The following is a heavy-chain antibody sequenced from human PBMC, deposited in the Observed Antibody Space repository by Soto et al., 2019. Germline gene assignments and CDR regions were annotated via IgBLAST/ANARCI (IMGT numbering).Heavy chain of an antibody. D-gene: IGHD2-15*01. J-gene: IGHJ5*02. CDR3: ASSAPEVVVVAATNPDWFDP. CDR1: GFTFSSYS. V-gene: IGHV3-21*01. Sequence: EVQLVESGGGLVKPGGSLRLSCAASGFTFSSYSMNWVRQAPGKGLEWVSSISSSSSYIYYADSVKGRFTISRDNAKNSLYLQMNSLRAEDTAVYYCASSAPEVVVVAATNPDWFDPWGQGTLVTVSS. CDR2: ISSSSSYI.